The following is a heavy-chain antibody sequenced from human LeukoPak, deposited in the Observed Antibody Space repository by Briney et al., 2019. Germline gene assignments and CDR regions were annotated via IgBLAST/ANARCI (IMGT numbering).Heavy chain of an antibody. D-gene: IGHD6-13*01. J-gene: IGHJ4*02. Sequence: PSETLSLTCAVYGGSFSGYYWSWIRQPPGKGLEWIGEINHSRSTNYNPSLKSRVTISVDTSKNQFSLKLSSVTAADTAVYYCARGGSSSLNRTFDYWGQGTLVTVSS. CDR3: ARGGSSSLNRTFDY. CDR2: INHSRST. CDR1: GGSFSGYY. V-gene: IGHV4-34*01.